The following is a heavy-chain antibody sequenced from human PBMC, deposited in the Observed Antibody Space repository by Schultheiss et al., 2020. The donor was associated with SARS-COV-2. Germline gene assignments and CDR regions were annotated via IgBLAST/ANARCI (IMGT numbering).Heavy chain of an antibody. V-gene: IGHV3-23*01. CDR1: GLTFSSYA. J-gene: IGHJ3*01. CDR2: IGARGTGT. Sequence: GSLRLSCAASGLTFSSYAMNWVRQAPGKGLEWISGIGARGTGTHYADSVKGRFTVFRDNSKNTLYLQMNTLRADDTAVYYCAKSLASDWDTDALDVWGQGTMVTVSS. D-gene: IGHD1-26*01. CDR3: AKSLASDWDTDALDV.